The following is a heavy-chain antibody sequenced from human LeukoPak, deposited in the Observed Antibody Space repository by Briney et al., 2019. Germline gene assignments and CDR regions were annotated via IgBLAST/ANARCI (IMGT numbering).Heavy chain of an antibody. CDR1: GGSISSYY. J-gene: IGHJ4*02. CDR3: ARSLADTAMVGLGY. D-gene: IGHD5-18*01. Sequence: SETLSLTCTVSGGSISSYYWSWIRQPAGRGLEWIGNIYYSGATYYNPSLKSRVTISVDTSKNQFSLKLSSVTAADTAVYYCARSLADTAMVGLGYWGQGTLVTVSS. CDR2: IYYSGAT. V-gene: IGHV4-59*01.